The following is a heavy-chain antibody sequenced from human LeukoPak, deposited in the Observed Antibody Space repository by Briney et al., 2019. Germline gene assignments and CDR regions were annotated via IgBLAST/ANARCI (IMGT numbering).Heavy chain of an antibody. CDR1: GFSFTSYA. CDR2: IRPSGEAT. CDR3: AREGPDMTASRFDY. D-gene: IGHD2-21*02. J-gene: IGHJ4*02. Sequence: GGSLRLSCAASGFSFTSYAMTWVRQVPGKGLEWVSAIRPSGEATFYADSVKGRFTVSRDNSKNTLYLQMNSLRAEDTALYYCAREGPDMTASRFDYWGQGTLVTVSS. V-gene: IGHV3-23*01.